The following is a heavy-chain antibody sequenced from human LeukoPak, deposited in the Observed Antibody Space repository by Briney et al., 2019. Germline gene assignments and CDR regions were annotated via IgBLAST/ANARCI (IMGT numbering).Heavy chain of an antibody. J-gene: IGHJ4*02. Sequence: SETLSLTCTVSGGSISSYYWSWIRLPPGKGLEWIGYIYYSGSTNYNPSLKSRVTISVDTSKNQVSLKLSSVTAADTAIYYCARAYTNGWYQDYWGQGTLVTVSS. CDR3: ARAYTNGWYQDY. V-gene: IGHV4-59*12. CDR2: IYYSGST. D-gene: IGHD6-19*01. CDR1: GGSISSYY.